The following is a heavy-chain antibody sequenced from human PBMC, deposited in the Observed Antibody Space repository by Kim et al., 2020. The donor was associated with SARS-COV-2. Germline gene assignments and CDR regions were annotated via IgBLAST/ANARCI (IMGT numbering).Heavy chain of an antibody. Sequence: GGSLRLSCAASGFTFSSYSMNWVRQAPGKGLEWVSSIRTSSSYIYYADSVKGRFTISRDNAKNSLYLQMNSLRAEDTAVYYCARDIITMVRGVMIWGQGTLVTVSS. CDR1: GFTFSSYS. CDR3: ARDIITMVRGVMI. D-gene: IGHD3-10*01. CDR2: IRTSSSYI. V-gene: IGHV3-21*01. J-gene: IGHJ4*02.